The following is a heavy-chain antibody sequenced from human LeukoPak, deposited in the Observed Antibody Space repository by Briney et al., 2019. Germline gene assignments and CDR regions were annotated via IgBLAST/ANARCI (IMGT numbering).Heavy chain of an antibody. CDR1: GGTFSIYA. J-gene: IGHJ5*02. CDR2: IIPIFGVA. V-gene: IGHV1-69*04. CDR3: ARVGVYYDSSGYQRWFDP. Sequence: GASVKVSCKASGGTFSIYAISWVRQAPGQGLELMGRIIPIFGVANYAQKFQGRVTITADKSTSTAYMELSSLRSEDTAVYYCARVGVYYDSSGYQRWFDPWGQGTLVTVSS. D-gene: IGHD3-22*01.